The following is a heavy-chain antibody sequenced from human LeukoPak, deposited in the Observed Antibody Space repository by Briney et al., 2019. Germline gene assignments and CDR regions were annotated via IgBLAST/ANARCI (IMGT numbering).Heavy chain of an antibody. J-gene: IGHJ6*03. CDR1: GFTFSSYA. CDR3: AKDRGPGGIYKWLRTNYYYYMDV. D-gene: IGHD5-12*01. Sequence: PGRSLRLSCAASGFTFSSYAMHWVRQAPGKGLEWVAVISYDGSNKYYADSVKGRFTISRDNSKNTLYLQMNSLRAEDTAVYYCAKDRGPGGIYKWLRTNYYYYMDVWGKGTTVTVSS. V-gene: IGHV3-30-3*01. CDR2: ISYDGSNK.